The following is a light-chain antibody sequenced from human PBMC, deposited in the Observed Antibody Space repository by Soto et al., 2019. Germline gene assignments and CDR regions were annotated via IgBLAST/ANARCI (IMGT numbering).Light chain of an antibody. J-gene: IGKJ1*01. Sequence: EIVLTQSPGTLSLSPGERASLSCRASQSVNSKYLAWYQQKPGQAPRLLIYGASSRATGIPDRFSGSGSGTDFTLTISRLEPEDFAVYYCQQYGSSPGTFGQGTKVEIK. CDR1: QSVNSKY. V-gene: IGKV3-20*01. CDR3: QQYGSSPGT. CDR2: GAS.